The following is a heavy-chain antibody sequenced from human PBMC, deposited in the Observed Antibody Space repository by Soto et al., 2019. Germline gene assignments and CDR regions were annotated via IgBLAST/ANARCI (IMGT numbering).Heavy chain of an antibody. J-gene: IGHJ6*03. D-gene: IGHD3-10*01. Sequence: QVQLVQSGAEVKKPGASVKVSCKASGYTFTSYGISWVRQAPGQGLEWMGWISAYNGNTDYAQKLQGRVTMTTDTSTSTAYMELRSLRSDDTAVYYWARDRVIPLRGYGSGSYYNSDYYCYYMDVWGKGTTVTVSS. CDR1: GYTFTSYG. V-gene: IGHV1-18*01. CDR2: ISAYNGNT. CDR3: ARDRVIPLRGYGSGSYYNSDYYCYYMDV.